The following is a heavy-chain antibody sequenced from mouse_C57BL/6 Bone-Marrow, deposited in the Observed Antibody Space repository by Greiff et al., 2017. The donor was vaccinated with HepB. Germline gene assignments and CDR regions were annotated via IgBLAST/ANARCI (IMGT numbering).Heavy chain of an antibody. J-gene: IGHJ3*01. Sequence: EVKLQESRPELVKPGASVKIPCKASGYTFTDYNMDWVKQSHGKSLEWIGDINPNNGGTIYNQKFKGKATLTVDKSSSTAYMELRSLTSEDTAVYYCARYDGYFWFAYWGQGTLVTVSA. V-gene: IGHV1-18*01. CDR3: ARYDGYFWFAY. CDR2: INPNNGGT. CDR1: GYTFTDYN. D-gene: IGHD2-3*01.